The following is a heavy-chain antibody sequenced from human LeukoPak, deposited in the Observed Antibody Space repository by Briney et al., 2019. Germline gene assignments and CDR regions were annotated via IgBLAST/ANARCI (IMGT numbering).Heavy chain of an antibody. J-gene: IGHJ6*03. Sequence: AGSLRLSCAASGFTFDDYAMHWVRQAPGKGLEWVSLISGDGGSTYYADSVKGRFTISRDNSKNSLYLQMNSLRTEDTALYYCAKVLEPDYYYYYMDVWGKGTTVTVSS. CDR1: GFTFDDYA. V-gene: IGHV3-43*02. CDR3: AKVLEPDYYYYYMDV. D-gene: IGHD1-1*01. CDR2: ISGDGGST.